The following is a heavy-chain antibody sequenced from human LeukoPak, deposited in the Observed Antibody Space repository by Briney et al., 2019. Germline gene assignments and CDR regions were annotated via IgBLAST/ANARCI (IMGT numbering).Heavy chain of an antibody. D-gene: IGHD3-16*02. CDR2: IYQSGIT. V-gene: IGHV4-39*02. CDR1: GTSISSSTYY. Sequence: PSETLSLTCSVSGTSISSSTYYWTWIRQSPGKGLEWIGSIYQSGITFYNESVSSRLTLSVDSSKNQISLKLTSVSAADTAFYYCARGGRYFDFWGQGMLVTVSS. J-gene: IGHJ4*02. CDR3: ARGGRYFDF.